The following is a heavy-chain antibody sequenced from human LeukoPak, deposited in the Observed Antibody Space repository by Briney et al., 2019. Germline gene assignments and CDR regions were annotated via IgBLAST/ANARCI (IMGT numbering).Heavy chain of an antibody. J-gene: IGHJ5*02. CDR3: ARGGVVVVAAANWFDP. CDR1: GGSFSGYY. CDR2: INHSGST. Sequence: SETLSLTCAGYGGSFSGYYWSWIRQPPGKGLEWIGEINHSGSTNYNPSLKSRVTISVDTSKNQFSLKLSYVTAADTAVYYCARGGVVVVAAANWFDPWGQGTLVTVSS. D-gene: IGHD2-15*01. V-gene: IGHV4-34*01.